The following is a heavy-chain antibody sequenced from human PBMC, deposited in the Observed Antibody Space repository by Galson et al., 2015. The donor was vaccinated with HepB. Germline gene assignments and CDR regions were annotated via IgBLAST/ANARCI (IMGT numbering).Heavy chain of an antibody. J-gene: IGHJ6*03. CDR2: INPNSGGT. D-gene: IGHD1-26*01. V-gene: IGHV1-2*06. CDR1: GYTFAGYY. Sequence: QSGAEVKKPGASVKVSCKASGYTFAGYYMHWVRRAPGQGLEWMGRINPNSGGTNYAQKFQGRVTMTRDTSISTAYMELSRLRSDDTAVYYCARDHSGSYDYYYYYYMDVWGKGTTVTVSS. CDR3: ARDHSGSYDYYYYYYMDV.